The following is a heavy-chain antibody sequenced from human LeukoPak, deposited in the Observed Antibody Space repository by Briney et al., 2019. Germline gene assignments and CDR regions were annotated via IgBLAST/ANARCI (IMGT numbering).Heavy chain of an antibody. D-gene: IGHD5-12*01. CDR2: INHSGST. CDR1: GXSFSGYY. J-gene: IGHJ4*02. CDR3: ASRGYSGYEPFDY. Sequence: PSETLSLTCAVYGXSFSGYYGSWIRQPPGKGLEWIGEINHSGSTNYNPSLKSRVTISVDTSKNQFSLKLSSVTAADTAVYYCASRGYSGYEPFDYWGQGTLVTVSS. V-gene: IGHV4-34*01.